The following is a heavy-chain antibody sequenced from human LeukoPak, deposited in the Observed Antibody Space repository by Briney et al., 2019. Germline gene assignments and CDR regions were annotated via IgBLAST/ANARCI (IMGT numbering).Heavy chain of an antibody. V-gene: IGHV3-23*01. Sequence: GGSLRLSCAASGFTFSSYGMSWVRQAPGKGLEWASAISGSGLTTYYADSVKGRFTISRDNSKNTLNLQMNSLRAEDTAVYYCAREMASRTRTTPGGLHWGQGTLVTVSS. CDR2: ISGSGLTT. J-gene: IGHJ4*02. CDR1: GFTFSSYG. CDR3: AREMASRTRTTPGGLH. D-gene: IGHD1-7*01.